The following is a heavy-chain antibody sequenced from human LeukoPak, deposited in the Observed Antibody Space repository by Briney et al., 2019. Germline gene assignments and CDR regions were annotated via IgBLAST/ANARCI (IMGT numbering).Heavy chain of an antibody. J-gene: IGHJ4*02. CDR3: AKDHCSTTRCIAGFDF. CDR1: GFTFSSYA. V-gene: IGHV3-23*01. Sequence: GGSLRLSCAASGFTFSSYAMSWVRQAPGQGLQWVSGISDVGGTFYADSVKGRFTISRDNSKNTLYLQMNSLRAEDTAIYYCAKDHCSTTRCIAGFDFWGQGTLLTASS. D-gene: IGHD2-2*01. CDR2: ISDVGGT.